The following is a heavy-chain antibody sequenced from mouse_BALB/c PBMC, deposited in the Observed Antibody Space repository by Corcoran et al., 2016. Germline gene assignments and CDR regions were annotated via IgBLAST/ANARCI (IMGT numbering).Heavy chain of an antibody. J-gene: IGHJ4*01. CDR2: IDPANGNT. CDR3: ARRGSSYYYAMDY. CDR1: GFNIKDTY. D-gene: IGHD1-1*01. V-gene: IGHV14-3*02. Sequence: EGKLQQGGEERGKPGDSVKLSCTASGFNIKDTYMHWVKQRPEQGLEWIGRIDPANGNTKYDPKFQGKATITADTSSNTAYLQLSSLTSEDTAVYYCARRGSSYYYAMDYWGQGTSVTVSS.